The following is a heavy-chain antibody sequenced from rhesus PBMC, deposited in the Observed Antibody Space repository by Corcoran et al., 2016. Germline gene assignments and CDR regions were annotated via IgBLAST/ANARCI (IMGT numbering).Heavy chain of an antibody. CDR1: GGSISSNF. V-gene: IGHV4-173*01. CDR3: TWSFGTGWSPR. J-gene: IGHJ4*01. CDR2: VSGSGGTN. Sequence: QMQLQESGPGLVKPSETLSLPCAVSGGSISSNFWTWIRQPPGKGLEWIGRVSGSGGTNDYNHSLKSRVTSSTDTSKNQFSLKRSSGTAADTAVYYCTWSFGTGWSPRWGQGVLVTVSS. D-gene: IGHD6S26*01.